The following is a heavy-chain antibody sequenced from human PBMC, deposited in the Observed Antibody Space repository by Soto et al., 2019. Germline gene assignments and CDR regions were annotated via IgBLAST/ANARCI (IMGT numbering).Heavy chain of an antibody. D-gene: IGHD3-22*01. V-gene: IGHV3-23*01. CDR1: GFTFSSYA. CDR3: AKRLYDSSAGSAFDI. Sequence: EVQLLESGGGLVQPGGSLRLSCAASGFTFSSYAMSWVRQAPGKALEWVSAISGSGGSTYYADSVKGRFTISRDNAKNTLYLQMNSLRAEDTAVYYCAKRLYDSSAGSAFDIWGQGTMVTVSS. CDR2: ISGSGGST. J-gene: IGHJ3*02.